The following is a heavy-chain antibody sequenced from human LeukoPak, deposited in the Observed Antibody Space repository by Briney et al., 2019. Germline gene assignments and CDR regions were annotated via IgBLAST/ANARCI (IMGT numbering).Heavy chain of an antibody. CDR2: MYHSGST. D-gene: IGHD7-27*01. Sequence: PGGSLRLSCAASGFTFSTFAMSWVRQAPGKGLEWIGTMYHSGSTNYNPSLKSRVTISVDTSKNQFSLKLSSVTAADTAVYFCARGFRGDNFDYWGQGTLVTVSS. V-gene: IGHV4-38-2*01. CDR3: ARGFRGDNFDY. J-gene: IGHJ4*02. CDR1: GFTFSTFAM.